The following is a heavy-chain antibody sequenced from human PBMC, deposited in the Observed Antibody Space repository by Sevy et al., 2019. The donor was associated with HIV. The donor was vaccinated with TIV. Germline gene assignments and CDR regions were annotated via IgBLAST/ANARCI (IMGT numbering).Heavy chain of an antibody. Sequence: ASVKVSCKASGGTFSSYAISWVRQAPGQGLEWMGGIIPIFGTANYAQKFQGRVTITAYESTSTAYMELSSLRSEDTAVYYCARDEYCSSTSCYAGGYYYYGMDVWGQGTTVTVSS. J-gene: IGHJ6*02. D-gene: IGHD2-2*01. CDR1: GGTFSSYA. CDR2: IIPIFGTA. CDR3: ARDEYCSSTSCYAGGYYYYGMDV. V-gene: IGHV1-69*13.